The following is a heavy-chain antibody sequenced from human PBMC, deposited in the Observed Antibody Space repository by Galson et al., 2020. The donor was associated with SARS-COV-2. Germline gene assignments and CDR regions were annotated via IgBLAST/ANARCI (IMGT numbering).Heavy chain of an antibody. V-gene: IGHV4-59*01. D-gene: IGHD5-18*01. CDR1: GGSIRSYY. J-gene: IGHJ3*02. CDR2: IFYSGST. Sequence: SETLSLTCTISGGSIRSYYWSWVRQPPGNGLEWIGYIFYSGSTNYNPSLKSRVTISVDTSKNQLSLKLSSVTAADTAVYYCARTLQHRYGYPDAFDIWGQGTMVTVSS. CDR3: ARTLQHRYGYPDAFDI.